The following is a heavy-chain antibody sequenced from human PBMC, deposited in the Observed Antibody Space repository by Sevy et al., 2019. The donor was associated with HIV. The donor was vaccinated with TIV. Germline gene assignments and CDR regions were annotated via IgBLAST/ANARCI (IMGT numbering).Heavy chain of an antibody. Sequence: GGSLRLSCAASGFTFSSYAMSWVRQAPGKGLEWVSAISGSGGSTYYADSVKGRFTISRDNSKNTLYLQMNSLRAEDMDVYYCAKDPPRKSAAGGYYYYYGMDVWGQGTTVTVSS. CDR3: AKDPPRKSAAGGYYYYYGMDV. J-gene: IGHJ6*02. D-gene: IGHD6-13*01. CDR1: GFTFSSYA. CDR2: ISGSGGST. V-gene: IGHV3-23*01.